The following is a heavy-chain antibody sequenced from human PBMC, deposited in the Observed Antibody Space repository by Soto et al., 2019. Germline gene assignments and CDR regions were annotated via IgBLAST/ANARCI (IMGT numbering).Heavy chain of an antibody. CDR1: GGTFSSYA. CDR3: ARDGSVCGYSSGWYGYAY. D-gene: IGHD6-19*01. J-gene: IGHJ4*02. Sequence: GASVKVSCKASGGTFSSYAISWVRQAPGQGLEWMGGIIPIFGTANYAQKFQGRVTITADESTSTAYMELSSLRSEDTAVYYRARDGSVCGYSSGWYGYAYWGQGTLVTVSP. CDR2: IIPIFGTA. V-gene: IGHV1-69*13.